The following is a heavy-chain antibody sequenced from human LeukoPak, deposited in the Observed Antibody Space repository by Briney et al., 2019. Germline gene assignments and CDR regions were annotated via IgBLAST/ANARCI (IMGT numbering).Heavy chain of an antibody. Sequence: ATVKVSCKASLGTLSSYAISLVRQAPGQGREWMVRITAILGIANYAQKFQGRVTITADKSTSTAYMELSSLRSEDTAVYYCARDPCGGSCYADANIFDYWGQGTLVTVSS. J-gene: IGHJ4*02. CDR2: ITAILGIA. V-gene: IGHV1-69*04. D-gene: IGHD2-15*01. CDR1: LGTLSSYA. CDR3: ARDPCGGSCYADANIFDY.